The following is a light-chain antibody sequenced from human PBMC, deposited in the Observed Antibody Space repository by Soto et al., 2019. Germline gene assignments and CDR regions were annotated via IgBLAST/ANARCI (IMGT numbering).Light chain of an antibody. CDR3: QQYNSYPWT. J-gene: IGKJ1*01. V-gene: IGKV1-5*01. CDR2: DAS. Sequence: DIQMTQSPSTLSASVPDRVATTVLASQSISSWLAWYQQKPGKAPKLLIYDASSLESGVPSRFSGSGSGTEFTLTISSLQPHDFATYYCQQYNSYPWTFGQGTKVDIK. CDR1: QSISSW.